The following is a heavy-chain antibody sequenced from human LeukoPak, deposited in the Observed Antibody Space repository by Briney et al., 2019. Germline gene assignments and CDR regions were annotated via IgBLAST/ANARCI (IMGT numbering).Heavy chain of an antibody. D-gene: IGHD3-3*01. J-gene: IGHJ4*02. V-gene: IGHV1-18*01. CDR3: ASHFFGRNFDY. CDR1: GYTFTSYG. CDR2: ISAYNGNT. Sequence: ASVTVSCKASGYTFTSYGISWVRQAPGQGLEWMGWISAYNGNTNYAQKLQGRVTMTTDTSTSTAYMELRSLRSDDTAVYYCASHFFGRNFDYWGQGTLVTVSS.